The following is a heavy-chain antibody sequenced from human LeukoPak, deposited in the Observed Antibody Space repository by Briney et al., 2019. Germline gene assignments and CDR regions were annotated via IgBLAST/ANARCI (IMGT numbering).Heavy chain of an antibody. J-gene: IGHJ4*02. D-gene: IGHD6-19*01. Sequence: TSGTLSLTCAVSGGSISSSNWWSWVRQPPGKGLEWIGEIYHSGSTNYNPSLKSRVTISVDKSKNQFSLKLSSVTAADTAVYYCAEGIAVAGTGYYFDYWGQGTLVTVSS. CDR1: GGSISSSNW. CDR3: AEGIAVAGTGYYFDY. V-gene: IGHV4-4*02. CDR2: IYHSGST.